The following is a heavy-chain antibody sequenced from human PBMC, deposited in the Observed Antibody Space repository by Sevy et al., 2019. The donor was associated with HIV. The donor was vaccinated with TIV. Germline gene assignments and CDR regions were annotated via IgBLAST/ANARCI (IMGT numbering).Heavy chain of an antibody. CDR1: GDSFSSYF. J-gene: IGHJ4*02. Sequence: SETLSLTCTVSGDSFSSYFLAWIRQPAGKGLEWIGRINTSGSTNYNPSLKSRVTMSVDTSKSQFSLKVTSLTAADTAIYFCARSNWVTATNGFSKSYYFDYWGQGFLVTVS. CDR2: INTSGST. CDR3: ARSNWVTATNGFSKSYYFDY. V-gene: IGHV4-4*07. D-gene: IGHD7-27*01.